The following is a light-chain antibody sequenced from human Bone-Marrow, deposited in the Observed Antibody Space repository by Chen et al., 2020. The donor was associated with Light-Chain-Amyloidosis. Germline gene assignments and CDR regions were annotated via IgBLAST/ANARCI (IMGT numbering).Light chain of an antibody. CDR1: DLPTEY. CDR2: RDT. V-gene: IGLV3-25*03. CDR3: QSADSSGTYEVI. J-gene: IGLJ2*01. Sequence: SYELTQPPSVPGSPGQTARITCSGDDLPTEYAYWYQQKPGQAPVLVIHRDTERPSGISERFSGSSSGTTATLTISGVQAEDEADYHCQSADSSGTYEVIFGGGTKLTVL.